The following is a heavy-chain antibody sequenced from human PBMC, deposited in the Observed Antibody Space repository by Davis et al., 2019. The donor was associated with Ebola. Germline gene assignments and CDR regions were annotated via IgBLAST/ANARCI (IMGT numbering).Heavy chain of an antibody. CDR2: INHSGST. Sequence: MPSETLSLTCAVYGGSFSGYYWSWIRQPPGKGLEWIGEINHSGSTNYNPSLKSRVTISVDTSKNQFSLKLSSVTAADTAVYYCARPGRYYYDSSGYPSYYYGMDVWGQGTTVTVSS. CDR3: ARPGRYYYDSSGYPSYYYGMDV. J-gene: IGHJ6*02. D-gene: IGHD3-22*01. V-gene: IGHV4-34*01. CDR1: GGSFSGYY.